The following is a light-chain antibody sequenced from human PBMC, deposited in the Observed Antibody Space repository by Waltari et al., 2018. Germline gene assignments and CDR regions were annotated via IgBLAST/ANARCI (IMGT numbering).Light chain of an antibody. CDR1: QGISSY. CDR2: AAS. V-gene: IGKV1-9*01. J-gene: IGKJ1*01. CDR3: QQYNSYPWT. Sequence: DIQLTQSPSFLSASVGDRVTITCRASQGISSYLAWYQQKPGNAPKLLIYAASTLPSGVPSRFSGSGSGTEFTLTISSLQPEDFATYYCQQYNSYPWTFGQGTKVEIK.